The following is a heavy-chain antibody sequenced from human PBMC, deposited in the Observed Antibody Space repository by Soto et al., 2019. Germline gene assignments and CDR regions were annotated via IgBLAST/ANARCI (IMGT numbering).Heavy chain of an antibody. CDR1: GVSITSGAYY. Sequence: SETLSRTFTLSGVSITSGAYYWTWVRQHAGRVLEWIGYIYYNGNTYFRPSLKSRLTISIHTSQNQFSLKLSSVTAAAPAMYYCTRARLRDVYAFNFWGQGRMVNDSS. V-gene: IGHV4-31*03. J-gene: IGHJ3*01. CDR3: TRARLRDVYAFNF. CDR2: IYYNGNT. D-gene: IGHD4-17*01.